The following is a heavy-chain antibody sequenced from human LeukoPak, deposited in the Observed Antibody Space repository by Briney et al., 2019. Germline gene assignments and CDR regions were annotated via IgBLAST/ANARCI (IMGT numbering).Heavy chain of an antibody. Sequence: SVKVSCKASGGTFSSYAISWVRQAPGQGLEWLGGIIPIFGTANYAQKFQGRVTITADEFKRTAYMELSSLRSEDTAVYYCARVVRDSSGWYTDNNWFDPWGQGTLVTVSS. V-gene: IGHV1-69*01. D-gene: IGHD6-19*01. CDR1: GGTFSSYA. CDR2: IIPIFGTA. J-gene: IGHJ5*02. CDR3: ARVVRDSSGWYTDNNWFDP.